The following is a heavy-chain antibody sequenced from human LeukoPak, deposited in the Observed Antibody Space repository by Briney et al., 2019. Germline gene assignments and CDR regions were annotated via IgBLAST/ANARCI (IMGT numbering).Heavy chain of an antibody. CDR3: ARFSSIAAAFDY. J-gene: IGHJ4*02. CDR1: GGSFSSGLYY. Sequence: SQTLSLTCTVSGGSFSSGLYYWTWIRQPAGKGLEWIGRIYISGSTNYNPSHKSRVTISRDTSKNEFSLKLSSVTAADTAVYYCARFSSIAAAFDYWGQGTLVTVSS. V-gene: IGHV4-61*02. D-gene: IGHD6-13*01. CDR2: IYISGST.